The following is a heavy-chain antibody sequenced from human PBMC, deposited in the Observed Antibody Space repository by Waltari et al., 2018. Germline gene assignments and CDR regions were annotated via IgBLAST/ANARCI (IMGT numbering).Heavy chain of an antibody. Sequence: QVQLVESGGGVVQPGGSLRLSCAASGFNFRIFALHWVRQAPGKGLEWIGVISYDAKEQFYGDSVRARFTISRDNSKNTLYLQMNSLRVEDTAVYYCAKDGIADSRTWFDLYSWGQGTLVTVSS. V-gene: IGHV3-30*01. J-gene: IGHJ5*02. D-gene: IGHD6-13*01. CDR2: ISYDAKEQ. CDR1: GFNFRIFA. CDR3: AKDGIADSRTWFDLYS.